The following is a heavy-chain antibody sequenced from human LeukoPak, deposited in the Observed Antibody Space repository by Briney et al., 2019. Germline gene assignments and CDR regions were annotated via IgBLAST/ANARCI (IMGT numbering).Heavy chain of an antibody. CDR1: GFTFSSYS. CDR2: ISSSSSYI. D-gene: IGHD6-6*01. J-gene: IGHJ4*02. Sequence: RTGGSLRLSCAASGFTFSSYSMNWVRQAPGKGLEWVSSISSSSSYIYYADSVKGRFTISRDNAKNSLYLQMDSLRAEDTAVYYCARGDGIIAARLPVQGFDYWGQGTLVTVSS. CDR3: ARGDGIIAARLPVQGFDY. V-gene: IGHV3-21*01.